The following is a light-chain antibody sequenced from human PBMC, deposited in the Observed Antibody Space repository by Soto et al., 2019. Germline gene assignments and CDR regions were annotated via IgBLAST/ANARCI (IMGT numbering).Light chain of an antibody. V-gene: IGKV3-20*01. CDR2: GAS. CDR3: QQYNNGPPWT. Sequence: IVLSQSPGTLSLSQGERATLSCRASQSVISSYLAWYQQKPGQPPSLLIYGASSRASGIPDRFSGSGSGTEFTLTISSRLSEDFAVYYCQQYNNGPPWTFGQGTKVDIK. J-gene: IGKJ1*01. CDR1: QSVISSY.